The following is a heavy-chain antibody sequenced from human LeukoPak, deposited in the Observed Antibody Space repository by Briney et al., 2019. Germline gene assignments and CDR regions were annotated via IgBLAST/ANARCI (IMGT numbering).Heavy chain of an antibody. J-gene: IGHJ4*02. D-gene: IGHD5-24*01. CDR1: GGSISSYY. CDR3: ARVRAMATITYFDY. CDR2: IYYSGST. Sequence: SETLSLTCTVSGGSISSYYWSWIRQPPGKGLEWIGYIYYSGSTNYNPSLKSRVTISVDTSKNQFSLKLSSVTAADTAAYYCARVRAMATITYFDYWGQGTLVTVSS. V-gene: IGHV4-59*01.